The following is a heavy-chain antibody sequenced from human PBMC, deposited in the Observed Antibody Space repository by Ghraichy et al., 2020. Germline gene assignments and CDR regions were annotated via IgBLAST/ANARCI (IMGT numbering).Heavy chain of an antibody. D-gene: IGHD3-9*01. Sequence: GSLRLSCAVYGGSFSGYYWSWIRQSPGKGLEWIGEINHGGSTNYTPSLKSRVSISIDTSKNQFSLKLSSATAADTAVYYCARATSGGDILTGYYKYYFDYWGQGTLVTVSS. V-gene: IGHV4-34*01. CDR3: ARATSGGDILTGYYKYYFDY. CDR2: INHGGST. CDR1: GGSFSGYY. J-gene: IGHJ4*02.